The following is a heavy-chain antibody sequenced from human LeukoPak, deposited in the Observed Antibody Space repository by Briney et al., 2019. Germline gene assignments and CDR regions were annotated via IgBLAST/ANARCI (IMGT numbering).Heavy chain of an antibody. CDR3: ARGFYCSGGGCYAGALDI. V-gene: IGHV1-18*01. CDR1: GYTFTSYG. J-gene: IGHJ3*02. D-gene: IGHD2-15*01. CDR2: ISGYNGNT. Sequence: GASVKVSCKASGYTFTSYGISWVRQAPGQGLEWMGWISGYNGNTNYAQKFQGRVTRTTGTSTSTAYMELRSLRSDDTAVYYCARGFYCSGGGCYAGALDIWGQGTMVTVSS.